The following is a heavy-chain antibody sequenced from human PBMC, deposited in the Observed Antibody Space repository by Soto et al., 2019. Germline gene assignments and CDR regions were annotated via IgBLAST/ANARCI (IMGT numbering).Heavy chain of an antibody. J-gene: IGHJ3*02. CDR2: ISYDGSNK. D-gene: IGHD3-10*01. CDR1: GFIFSSFG. CDR3: ARETLLSFGEFPPNTFDM. V-gene: IGHV3-30*03. Sequence: GGSLRLSCAASGFIFSSFGMHWVRQAPGKGLEWVAVISYDGSNKYYADSVKGRFIISRDNSKNTLYLQMNSLIAEDTAIYYCARETLLSFGEFPPNTFDMWGQGTMVTVSS.